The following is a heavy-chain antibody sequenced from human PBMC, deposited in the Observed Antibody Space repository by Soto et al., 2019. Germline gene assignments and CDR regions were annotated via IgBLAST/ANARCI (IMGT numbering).Heavy chain of an antibody. CDR2: IYNVGST. Sequence: GGSLRLSCAASGFIVNSNYMSWVRQAPGKGLERVSVIYNVGSTYYADSVKGRFTISRDNSKNTLYLQMNSLRAEDTAVYYCARLLPAGGNHYYGMDVWGQGTTVTVSS. D-gene: IGHD1-26*01. V-gene: IGHV3-53*01. CDR1: GFIVNSNY. CDR3: ARLLPAGGNHYYGMDV. J-gene: IGHJ6*02.